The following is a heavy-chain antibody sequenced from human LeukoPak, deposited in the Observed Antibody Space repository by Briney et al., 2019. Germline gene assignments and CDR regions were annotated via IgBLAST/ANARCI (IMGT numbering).Heavy chain of an antibody. CDR1: GYTFTGYY. D-gene: IGHD1-26*01. Sequence: SVKVSRKASGYTFTGYYMHWVRQAPGQGLEWMGWINPNSGGTNYAQKFQGRVTMTRDTSISTAYMELSRLRSDDTAVYYCARGRIVGARNWFDPWGQGTLVTVSS. J-gene: IGHJ5*02. CDR3: ARGRIVGARNWFDP. CDR2: INPNSGGT. V-gene: IGHV1-2*02.